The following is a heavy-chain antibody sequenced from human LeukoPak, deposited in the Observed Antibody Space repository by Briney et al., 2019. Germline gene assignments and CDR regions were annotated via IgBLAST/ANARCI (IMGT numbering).Heavy chain of an antibody. CDR1: GFTFSSYG. J-gene: IGHJ3*02. D-gene: IGHD3-16*01. CDR2: IRYDGSNK. V-gene: IGHV3-30*02. Sequence: GGSLRLSCAASGFTFSSYGMHWVRQAPGKGLEWVAFIRYDGSNKYYADSVKGQFTISRDNSKNTLYLQMNSLRAEDTAVYYCAKLVNMITFGGVIEGAFDIWGQGTMVTVSS. CDR3: AKLVNMITFGGVIEGAFDI.